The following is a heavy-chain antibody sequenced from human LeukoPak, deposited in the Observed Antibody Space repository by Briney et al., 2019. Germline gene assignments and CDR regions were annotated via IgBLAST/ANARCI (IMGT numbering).Heavy chain of an antibody. V-gene: IGHV3-30*03. D-gene: IGHD6-19*01. CDR1: GFTFSSYG. J-gene: IGHJ4*02. CDR3: ARADSSGWYYDYFDY. Sequence: PGGSLKLSCAASGFTFSSYGMHWVRQAPGKGLEWVAVISYDGSNKYYADSVKGRFTISRDNSKNTLYLQMNSLRAEDTAVYYCARADSSGWYYDYFDYWGQGTLVTVSS. CDR2: ISYDGSNK.